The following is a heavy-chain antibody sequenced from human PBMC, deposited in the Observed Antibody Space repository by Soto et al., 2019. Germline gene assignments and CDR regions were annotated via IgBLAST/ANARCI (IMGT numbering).Heavy chain of an antibody. CDR2: IKQDGSKK. V-gene: IGHV3-7*05. Sequence: EVQLVESGGGLVQPGGSLRLSCAASGFTFTNYWMSWVRQAPGKGLEWVANIKQDGSKKYYMDSVKGRFTISRDNAKNSLYLQMNSLRAEDTAVYYCGRGETYNRVGDRFDPWGQGTLVTVSS. CDR3: GRGETYNRVGDRFDP. D-gene: IGHD3-16*01. CDR1: GFTFTNYW. J-gene: IGHJ5*02.